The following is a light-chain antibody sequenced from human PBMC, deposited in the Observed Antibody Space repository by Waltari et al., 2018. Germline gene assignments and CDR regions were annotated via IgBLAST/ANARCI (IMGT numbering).Light chain of an antibody. CDR2: AAS. CDR1: QGINKD. J-gene: IGKJ1*01. CDR3: QQDYTIPWT. Sequence: DIQMTQSPSSLSASVGDRVTVTCRATQGINKDLSWYQQKLGKAPTLLIFAASTLQTGVSSRFSGSGSGTDFTLTIRSLQPEDVATYYCQQDYTIPWTFGQGTKVEIK. V-gene: IGKV1-27*01.